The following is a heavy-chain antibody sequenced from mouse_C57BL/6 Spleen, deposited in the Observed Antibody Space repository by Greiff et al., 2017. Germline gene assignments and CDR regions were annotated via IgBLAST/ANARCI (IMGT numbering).Heavy chain of an antibody. CDR1: GYTFTSYW. J-gene: IGHJ2*01. CDR2: IDPSDSYT. CDR3: ARSTAIYYGNFFFDY. V-gene: IGHV1-59*01. D-gene: IGHD2-1*01. Sequence: QVQLKQPGAELVRPGTSVKLSCKASGYTFTSYWMHWVKQRPGQGLEWIGVIDPSDSYTNYNQKFKGKATLTVDTSSSTAYMQLSSLTSEDSAVYYCARSTAIYYGNFFFDYWGQGTTLTVSS.